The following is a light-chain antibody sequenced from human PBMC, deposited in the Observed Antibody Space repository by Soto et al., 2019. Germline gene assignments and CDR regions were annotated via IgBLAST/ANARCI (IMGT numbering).Light chain of an antibody. CDR2: GSS. V-gene: IGKV3-20*01. CDR1: QSVSNNY. CDR3: QQYGSSPPFT. Sequence: EVVLTQSPGTLSLSPGERATLSCRASQSVSNNYFAWYQQKPGQAPRLLIFGSSDRATGIPDRFSGRGSGTDFTLPISRPEPEDFAVYYCQQYGSSPPFTFGQGTKVEIK. J-gene: IGKJ2*01.